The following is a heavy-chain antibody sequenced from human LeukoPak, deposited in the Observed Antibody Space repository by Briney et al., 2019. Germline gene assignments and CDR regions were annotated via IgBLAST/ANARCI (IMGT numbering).Heavy chain of an antibody. J-gene: IGHJ4*02. CDR1: GVSISSSPYY. Sequence: SETLSLTCAVSGVSISSSPYYWGWIRQPPGKGLEWSGSIYYSGNTYHNPSLKSRVTISVDTSKNQFSLKLSSLTAADTAVYYCARDRSDNWGLFDYWGQGTLVTVSS. CDR2: IYYSGNT. V-gene: IGHV4-39*07. D-gene: IGHD1-1*01. CDR3: ARDRSDNWGLFDY.